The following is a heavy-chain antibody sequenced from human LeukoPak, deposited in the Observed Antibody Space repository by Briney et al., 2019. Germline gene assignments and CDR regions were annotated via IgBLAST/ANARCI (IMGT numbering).Heavy chain of an antibody. Sequence: ASVKVSCKASGGTFSSYAISWVRQAPGQGLEWMGIINPSGGSTSYAQKFQGRVTMTRDTSTSTVYMELSSLRSEDTAVYYCARGPAGYAQVPDYWGQGTLVTVSS. CDR2: INPSGGST. D-gene: IGHD2-2*01. J-gene: IGHJ4*02. CDR1: GGTFSSYA. CDR3: ARGPAGYAQVPDY. V-gene: IGHV1-46*01.